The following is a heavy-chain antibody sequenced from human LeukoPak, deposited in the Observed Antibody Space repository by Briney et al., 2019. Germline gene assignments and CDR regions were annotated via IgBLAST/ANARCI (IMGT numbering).Heavy chain of an antibody. V-gene: IGHV3-15*01. D-gene: IGHD7-27*01. CDR2: IKSKVHGETI. CDR3: TTVWGGD. J-gene: IGHJ1*01. CDR1: GFTFSSYA. Sequence: PGRSLRLSCAASGFTFSSYAMHWVRQAPGEGLEWLGRIKSKVHGETIDYAAPVKGRFTISRDDSKNTLYLEMNSLKTEDTAVYYCTTVWGGDWGQGTLVTVSS.